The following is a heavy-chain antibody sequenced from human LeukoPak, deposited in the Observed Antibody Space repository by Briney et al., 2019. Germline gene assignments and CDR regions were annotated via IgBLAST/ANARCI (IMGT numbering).Heavy chain of an antibody. J-gene: IGHJ6*03. V-gene: IGHV1-2*02. CDR3: ARDLMATDIVVVPAAMAPDYYYYMDV. Sequence: ASVKVSCKASGYTFTGYYMHRVRQAPGQGLEWMGWINPNSGGTNHAQKFQGRVTMTRDTSISTAYMELSRLRSDNTAVYYCARDLMATDIVVVPAAMAPDYYYYMDVWGKGTTVTVSS. CDR2: INPNSGGT. CDR1: GYTFTGYY. D-gene: IGHD2-2*01.